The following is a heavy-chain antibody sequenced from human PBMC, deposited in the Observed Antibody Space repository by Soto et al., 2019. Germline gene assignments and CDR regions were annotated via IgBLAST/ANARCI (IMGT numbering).Heavy chain of an antibody. D-gene: IGHD4-17*01. CDR3: ARGPSDYGDYDYYFNGMDV. CDR1: GYAFTNYY. Sequence: ASVKVSWKASGYAFTNYYINWVRQSPGQVLEWMGWMNPDSGNTGYAQKFRGRVTMTRDTPMSTAYMDLSGLRSEDTAVYYCARGPSDYGDYDYYFNGMDVWGQGTTVTVSS. J-gene: IGHJ6*02. V-gene: IGHV1-8*01. CDR2: MNPDSGNT.